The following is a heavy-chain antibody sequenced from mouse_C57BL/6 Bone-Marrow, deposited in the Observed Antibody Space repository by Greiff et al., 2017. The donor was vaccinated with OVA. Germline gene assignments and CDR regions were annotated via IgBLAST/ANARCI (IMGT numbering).Heavy chain of an antibody. CDR1: GFNIKDDY. J-gene: IGHJ1*03. V-gene: IGHV14-4*01. Sequence: EVQLQQSGAELVRPGASVKLSCTASGFNIKDDYMHWVKQRPEQGLEWIGWIDPENGDTEYASKFQGKATITADTSSNTAYLQLSSLTSEDTAVYYCRATVVDFDVWGTGTTVTVSS. CDR2: IDPENGDT. D-gene: IGHD1-1*01. CDR3: RATVVDFDV.